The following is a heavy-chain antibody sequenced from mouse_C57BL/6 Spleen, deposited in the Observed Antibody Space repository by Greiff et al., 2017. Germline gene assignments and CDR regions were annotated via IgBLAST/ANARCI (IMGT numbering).Heavy chain of an antibody. Sequence: QVQLQQPGAELVMPGASVKLSCKASGYTFTSYWMHWVKQRPGQGLEWIGEINPSTGGTTYNQKFKAKATVTVDKSSSTAYMQLKSLTSEDSAVYYCARSGTVVAPYFDYWGQGTTLPVSS. CDR3: ARSGTVVAPYFDY. CDR1: GYTFTSYW. J-gene: IGHJ2*01. D-gene: IGHD1-1*01. CDR2: INPSTGGT. V-gene: IGHV1-53*01.